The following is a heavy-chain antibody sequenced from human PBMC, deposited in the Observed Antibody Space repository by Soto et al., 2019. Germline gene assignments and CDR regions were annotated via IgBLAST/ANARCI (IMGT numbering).Heavy chain of an antibody. CDR3: GKGWGHEGFDY. J-gene: IGHJ4*02. D-gene: IGHD3-16*01. CDR2: ISWNSGSI. Sequence: EVQLVESGGGLVQPGRSLRLYCAASEFTFDDYAMHWVRQAPGKGLEWVSGISWNSGSIGYADSVKGRFTISRDNAKNSLELQMNSLRAEDTGLYYCGKGWGHEGFDYWGQGTLVTVSS. V-gene: IGHV3-9*01. CDR1: EFTFDDYA.